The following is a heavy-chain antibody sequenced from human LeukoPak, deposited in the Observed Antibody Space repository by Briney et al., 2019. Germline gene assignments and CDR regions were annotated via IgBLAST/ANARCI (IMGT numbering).Heavy chain of an antibody. CDR2: ISGISTYI. Sequence: GGSLRLSCAASGFTFSSYSMNWVRQAPGKGLEWVSSISGISTYIYYADSVKGRFTISRDNARNSLYLQMNSLRAEDTAIYYCAKGEYYYDSSGYYFDYWGQGTLVTVSS. V-gene: IGHV3-21*01. CDR1: GFTFSSYS. J-gene: IGHJ4*02. CDR3: AKGEYYYDSSGYYFDY. D-gene: IGHD3-22*01.